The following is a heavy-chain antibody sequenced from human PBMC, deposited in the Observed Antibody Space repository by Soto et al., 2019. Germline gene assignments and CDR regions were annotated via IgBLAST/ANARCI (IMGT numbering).Heavy chain of an antibody. D-gene: IGHD4-4*01. J-gene: IGHJ4*02. V-gene: IGHV4-59*01. CDR1: GASMNTNY. CDR2: TSHTGTT. CDR3: ARGDSNYAMYYFDY. Sequence: SETLSLTCTVSGASMNTNYWSWIRQPPGKGLDWIGYTSHTGTTNYTPSLKGRVSISVDTSKNQFSLKLSSVTAADTAVYYCARGDSNYAMYYFDYWGQGTLVTVSS.